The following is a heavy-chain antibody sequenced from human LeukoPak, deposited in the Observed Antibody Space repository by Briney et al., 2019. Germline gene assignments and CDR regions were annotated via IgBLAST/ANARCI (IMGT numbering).Heavy chain of an antibody. CDR3: ATTSNYYDSSGYYAPIDY. CDR2: ISAYNGNT. J-gene: IGHJ4*02. CDR1: GYTLTEIS. D-gene: IGHD3-22*01. Sequence: ASVKVSCKVSGYTLTEISMHWVRQAPGKGLEWMGWISAYNGNTNYAQKLQGRVTMTTDTSTSTAYMELRSLRSDDTAVYYCATTSNYYDSSGYYAPIDYWGQGTLVTVSS. V-gene: IGHV1-18*01.